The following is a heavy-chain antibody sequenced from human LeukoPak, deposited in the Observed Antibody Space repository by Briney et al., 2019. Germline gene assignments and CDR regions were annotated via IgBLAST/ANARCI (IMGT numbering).Heavy chain of an antibody. CDR2: IYHSGST. Sequence: PSETLSLTCAVYGESFSGYHWSWIRQPPGKGLEWIGEIYHSGSTNHNPSLKSRVTISVHTSKNQFSLKVNSVTAADTAVYYCARQYCSATSCYFDYWGQGTLVTVSS. D-gene: IGHD2-2*01. CDR3: ARQYCSATSCYFDY. V-gene: IGHV4-34*01. J-gene: IGHJ4*02. CDR1: GESFSGYH.